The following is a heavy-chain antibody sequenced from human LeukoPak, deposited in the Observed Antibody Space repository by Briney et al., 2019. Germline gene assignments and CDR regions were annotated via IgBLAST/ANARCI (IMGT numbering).Heavy chain of an antibody. V-gene: IGHV3-23*01. D-gene: IGHD5-24*01. CDR1: RFTFTSYA. Sequence: GGSLRLSCATSRFTFTSYALGWVRQAPGKGLEWVSLISGSGGSRYYGDSVKGRFTISRDNSKNLVYLEMNSLRAGDTAVYYCAKGGEDSGYNSHFDYWGQGTLVIVSS. J-gene: IGHJ4*02. CDR2: ISGSGGSR. CDR3: AKGGEDSGYNSHFDY.